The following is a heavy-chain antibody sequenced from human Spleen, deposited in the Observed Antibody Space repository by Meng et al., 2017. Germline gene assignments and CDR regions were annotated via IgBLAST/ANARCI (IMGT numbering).Heavy chain of an antibody. D-gene: IGHD3-10*01. CDR3: ARGSALVRGVSRFDY. CDR2: ISWNSDNI. Sequence: SLKISCAASGFTFDDYAMHWVRQAPGKGLEWVSGISWNSDNIGYADAMKGRFTISRSTSKNTLFLYMDSLRVEDTAVYYCARGSALVRGVSRFDYWGQGTLVTVSS. CDR1: GFTFDDYA. V-gene: IGHV3-9*01. J-gene: IGHJ4*02.